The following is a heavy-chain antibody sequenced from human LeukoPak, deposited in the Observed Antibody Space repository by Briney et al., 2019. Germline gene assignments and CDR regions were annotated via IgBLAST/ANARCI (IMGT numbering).Heavy chain of an antibody. CDR3: ARGRFTMVRGVIIADFDY. CDR2: IIPILGIA. J-gene: IGHJ4*02. V-gene: IGHV1-69*04. D-gene: IGHD3-10*01. Sequence: SVKVSCKASGYTFTSYYMHWVRQAPGQGLEWMGRIIPILGIANYAQKFQGRVSITADKSTSTAYMELSSLRSEDTAVYYCARGRFTMVRGVIIADFDYWGQGTLVTVSS. CDR1: GYTFTSYY.